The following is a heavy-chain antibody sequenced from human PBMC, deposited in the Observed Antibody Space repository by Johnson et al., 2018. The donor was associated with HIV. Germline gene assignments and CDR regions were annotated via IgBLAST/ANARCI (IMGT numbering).Heavy chain of an antibody. Sequence: VQLVESGGGVVHPGGSLRLSCAASGFNFSNYGMHWVRQATGKGLEWVSAIGTAGDTYYPDSVKGRFTISRDNSKNTLYLQMNSLRAEDTAVYYCAKRPGGDGSHEVGVDIWGQGTMVTVSS. V-gene: IGHV3-13*01. CDR2: IGTAGDT. CDR3: AKRPGGDGSHEVGVDI. D-gene: IGHD3-10*01. CDR1: GFNFSNYG. J-gene: IGHJ3*02.